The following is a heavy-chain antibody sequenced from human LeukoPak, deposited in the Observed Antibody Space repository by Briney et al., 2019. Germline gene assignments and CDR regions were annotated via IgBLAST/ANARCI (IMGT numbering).Heavy chain of an antibody. J-gene: IGHJ4*02. CDR1: GGSINRSSNQ. Sequence: SETLSLTCTVSGGSINRSSNQWGWIRQPPGKGLEWIGSISYSGNTYYKPSLKSRVTVSVDTSKKQFSLKLSSVTAADTAVYYCARGPVGPTIPLDYWGQGTLVTVSS. CDR2: ISYSGNT. D-gene: IGHD1-26*01. V-gene: IGHV4-39*07. CDR3: ARGPVGPTIPLDY.